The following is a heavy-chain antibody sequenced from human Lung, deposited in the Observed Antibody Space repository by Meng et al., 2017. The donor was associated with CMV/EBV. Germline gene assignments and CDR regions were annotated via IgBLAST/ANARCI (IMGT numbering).Heavy chain of an antibody. CDR3: ARQLDTRTWDNWFDP. CDR2: IYPGDSDT. CDR1: GYSFTSYW. Sequence: GGSLRLSCQGSGYSFTSYWIAWVRQMPGKGLEWMGIIYPGDSDTTYSPSFQGQVTISADNSISTTYLQWNSLRASDTAMYYCARQLDTRTWDNWFDPWGPGTXVPGYS. D-gene: IGHD2-2*01. V-gene: IGHV5-51*01. J-gene: IGHJ5*02.